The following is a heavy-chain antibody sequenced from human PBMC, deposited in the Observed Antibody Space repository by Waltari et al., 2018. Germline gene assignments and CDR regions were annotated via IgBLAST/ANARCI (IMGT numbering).Heavy chain of an antibody. J-gene: IGHJ6*03. V-gene: IGHV3-33*01. CDR1: GFTFSTYG. CDR3: ARGTYYYDSSGYYYDYYYYLDV. D-gene: IGHD3-22*01. Sequence: QVQLVESGGGVVQPGRSLRLSCAASGFTFSTYGMHWVRQAPGKGVEWVAVIWYDGNNKHYADSVKGRFTISRDNSKNTLYLQMNSLRAEDTAVYYCARGTYYYDSSGYYYDYYYYLDVWGKGTTVTVSS. CDR2: IWYDGNNK.